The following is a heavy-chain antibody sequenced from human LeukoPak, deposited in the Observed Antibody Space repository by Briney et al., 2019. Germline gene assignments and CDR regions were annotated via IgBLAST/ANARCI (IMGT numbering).Heavy chain of an antibody. V-gene: IGHV1-2*02. CDR3: ARDLRITMVRGMGYYYYYMDV. CDR2: INPNSGGT. Sequence: ASVKASCKASGYTFTGYYMHWVRQAPGQGLEWMGWINPNSGGTNYAQKFQGRVTMTRDTSIGTAYMELSRLRSDDTAVYYCARDLRITMVRGMGYYYYYMDVWGKGTTVTVSS. CDR1: GYTFTGYY. J-gene: IGHJ6*03. D-gene: IGHD3-10*01.